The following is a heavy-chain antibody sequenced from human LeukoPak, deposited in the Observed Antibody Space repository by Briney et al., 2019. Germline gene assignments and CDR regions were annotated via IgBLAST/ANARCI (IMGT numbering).Heavy chain of an antibody. D-gene: IGHD3-22*01. CDR1: GYSFTDYT. CDR2: INTNTGNP. V-gene: IGHV7-4-1*02. Sequence: ASVTVSCTAFGYSFTDYTMNWVRQAPGPGLEWMGWINTNTGNPTYAQGFTGRIVFSLDTSVSTAYLQISSLKSEDTAVYYGARARGRFYDSSGPKLDYWGERTLVTVSS. CDR3: ARARGRFYDSSGPKLDY. J-gene: IGHJ4*02.